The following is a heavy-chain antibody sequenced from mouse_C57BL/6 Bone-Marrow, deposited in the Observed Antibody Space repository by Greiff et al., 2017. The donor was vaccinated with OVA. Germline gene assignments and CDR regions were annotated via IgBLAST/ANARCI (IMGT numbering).Heavy chain of an antibody. V-gene: IGHV14-4*01. CDR3: TMGYGSSPFAY. CDR1: GFNIKDDY. J-gene: IGHJ3*01. Sequence: VQLQQSGAELVRPGASVKLSCTASGFNIKDDYMHWVKQRPEQGLEWIGWIDPENGDTEYASKFQGKATITADTSSNTAYLQLSSLTSEDTAVYYCTMGYGSSPFAYGGQGTLVTVSA. D-gene: IGHD1-1*01. CDR2: IDPENGDT.